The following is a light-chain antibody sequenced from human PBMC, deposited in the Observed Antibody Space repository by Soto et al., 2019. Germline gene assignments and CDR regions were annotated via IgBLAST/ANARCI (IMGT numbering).Light chain of an antibody. V-gene: IGKV1-33*01. Sequence: DIQMTQSPSSLSASVGDRVTITCQASQDISNYLNWYQQKPGKAPKLLIYDASNLATGVPSRFSGSESETDFTFTISSLQAEDIATYYCQQYDNHLTFTFGPGTKVDIK. CDR1: QDISNY. J-gene: IGKJ3*01. CDR2: DAS. CDR3: QQYDNHLTFT.